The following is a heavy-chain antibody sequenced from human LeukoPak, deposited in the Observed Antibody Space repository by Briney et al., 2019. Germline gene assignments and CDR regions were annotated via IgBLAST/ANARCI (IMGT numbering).Heavy chain of an antibody. D-gene: IGHD1-1*01. CDR3: ARAPNWNDVFDY. V-gene: IGHV3-21*01. CDR2: ISSSSSYI. Sequence: GGSLRLSCAASGFTFSSYSMNWVRQAPGRGLEGVSSISSSSSYIYYADSVKGRFTISRDNAKNSLYLQMNSLRAEDTAVYYCARAPNWNDVFDYWGQGTLVTVSS. J-gene: IGHJ4*02. CDR1: GFTFSSYS.